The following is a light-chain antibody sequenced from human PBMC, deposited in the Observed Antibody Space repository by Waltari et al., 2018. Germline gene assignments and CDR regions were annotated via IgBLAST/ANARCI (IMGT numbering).Light chain of an antibody. J-gene: IGLJ3*02. Sequence: QSALTQPASVSGSPGQSITISCTGTTYDIGYYDYVSWYQQHLGRSTKVIIYEVRGRPSGVSDRFSGSKSGNTASLIISGLQADDEADYYCSSHTTRSTWVFGGGTKLTVL. CDR2: EVR. CDR3: SSHTTRSTWV. V-gene: IGLV2-14*03. CDR1: TYDIGYYDY.